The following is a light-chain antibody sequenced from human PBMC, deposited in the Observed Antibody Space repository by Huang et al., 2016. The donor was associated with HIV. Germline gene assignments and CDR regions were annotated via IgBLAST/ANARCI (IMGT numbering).Light chain of an antibody. J-gene: IGKJ1*01. Sequence: EIVMTQSPATLSLSPGERATLSCRASQRIGTNLAWYQQNPGQAPRLLIYGGSTRARGIPDRFSGSGSGTEFTLTSYSLQAEDFAVYYCQQYQVWPPATFGQGTRVEIK. CDR2: GGS. V-gene: IGKV3-15*01. CDR1: QRIGTN. CDR3: QQYQVWPPAT.